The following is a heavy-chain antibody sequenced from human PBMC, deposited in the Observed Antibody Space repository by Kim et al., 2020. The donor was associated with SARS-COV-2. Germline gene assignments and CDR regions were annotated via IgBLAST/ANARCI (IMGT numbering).Heavy chain of an antibody. V-gene: IGHV3-23*03. D-gene: IGHD3-10*01. J-gene: IGHJ4*02. Sequence: GGSLRLSCAASGFTFSSYAMSWVRQAPGKGLEWVSVIYSGGSSTYYADSVKGRFTISRDNSQNTLYLQMNSLRAEDTAVYYCATGVLWFGEYLFDYWGQGTLVTVSS. CDR2: IYSGGSST. CDR1: GFTFSSYA. CDR3: ATGVLWFGEYLFDY.